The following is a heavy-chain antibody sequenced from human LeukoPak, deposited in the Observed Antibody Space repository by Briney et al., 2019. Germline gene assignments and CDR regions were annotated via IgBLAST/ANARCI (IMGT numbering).Heavy chain of an antibody. Sequence: PSETLSLTCSVSGGSINNYYWNWIRQPPGKGLEWIGYIYYSGSTKYNPSLQSRVTMSIGTSKTQFFLKLDSVTAADTAVYYCARRLRLKNPGGDAFDIWGQGTVVTVSS. CDR1: GGSINNYY. V-gene: IGHV4-59*08. D-gene: IGHD2/OR15-2a*01. CDR3: ARRLRLKNPGGDAFDI. J-gene: IGHJ3*02. CDR2: IYYSGST.